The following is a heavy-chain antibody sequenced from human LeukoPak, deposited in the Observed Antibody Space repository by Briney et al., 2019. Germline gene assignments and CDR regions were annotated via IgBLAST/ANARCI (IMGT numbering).Heavy chain of an antibody. Sequence: ASVKVSCKASGGTFSSYAISWVRQAPGQGLEWMGIINPSGGGTSYAQKFQGRVTMARDTSTSTVYMELSSLRSEDTAVYYCARDTTTNGGFDYWGQGTLVTVSS. V-gene: IGHV1-46*01. J-gene: IGHJ4*02. D-gene: IGHD1-1*01. CDR2: INPSGGGT. CDR3: ARDTTTNGGFDY. CDR1: GGTFSSYA.